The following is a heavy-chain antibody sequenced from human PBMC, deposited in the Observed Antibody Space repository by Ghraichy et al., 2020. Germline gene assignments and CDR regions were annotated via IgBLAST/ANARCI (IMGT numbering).Heavy chain of an antibody. D-gene: IGHD6-13*01. CDR2: INPNSGGT. J-gene: IGHJ5*02. CDR3: ARDRVAAAGDNWFDP. Sequence: ASVKVSCKASGYTFTGYYMHWVRQAPGQGLEWMGRINPNSGGTNYAQKFQGRVTMTRDTSISTAYMELSRLRSDDTAVYYCARDRVAAAGDNWFDPWGQGTLVTVSS. V-gene: IGHV1-2*06. CDR1: GYTFTGYY.